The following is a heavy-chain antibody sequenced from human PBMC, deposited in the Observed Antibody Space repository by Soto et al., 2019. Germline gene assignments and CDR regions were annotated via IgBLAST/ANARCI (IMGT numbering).Heavy chain of an antibody. CDR1: GGSISSSSYY. J-gene: IGHJ5*02. V-gene: IGHV4-39*02. CDR3: ARDIVVVVAATRVGWFDP. D-gene: IGHD2-15*01. CDR2: IYYSGST. Sequence: SETLSLTCTVSGGSISSSSYYWGWIRQPPGKGQEWIGSIYYSGSTYYNPSLKSRVTISVDTSKNQFSLKLSSVTAADTAVYYCARDIVVVVAATRVGWFDPWGQGTLVTVSS.